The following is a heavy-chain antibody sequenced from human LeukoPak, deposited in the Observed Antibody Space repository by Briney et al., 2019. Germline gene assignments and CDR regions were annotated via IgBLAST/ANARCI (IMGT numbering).Heavy chain of an antibody. Sequence: GASVKVSCKTSGYSFSNYGISWVRRAPGQGLEWMGRIGRVSSNSGDVTYAPKFQGRVTMTTDTSTTTAYMELRSLRFDDTAVYFCARYNSLFRGVTTSDYWGQGTLVTVSS. CDR3: ARYNSLFRGVTTSDY. CDR1: GYSFSNYG. CDR2: IGRVSSNSGDV. D-gene: IGHD3-10*01. V-gene: IGHV1-18*01. J-gene: IGHJ4*02.